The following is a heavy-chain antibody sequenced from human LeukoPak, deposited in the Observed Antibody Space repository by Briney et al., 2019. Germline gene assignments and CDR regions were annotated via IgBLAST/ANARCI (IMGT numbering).Heavy chain of an antibody. CDR2: INHSGST. CDR1: GGSFSGYY. CDR3: AMVGYYDSSGYSSGRHDWFDP. D-gene: IGHD3-22*01. J-gene: IGHJ5*02. Sequence: SETLSLTCAVYGGSFSGYYWSWIRQPPGKGLEWIGEINHSGSTNYNRSLKGRVTISVDTSKNQFSLKLSSVTAADTAVYYCAMVGYYDSSGYSSGRHDWFDPWGQGTLVTVSS. V-gene: IGHV4-34*01.